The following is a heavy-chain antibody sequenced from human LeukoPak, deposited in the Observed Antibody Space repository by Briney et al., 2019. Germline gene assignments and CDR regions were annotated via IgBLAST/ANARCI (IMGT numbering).Heavy chain of an antibody. D-gene: IGHD6-19*01. CDR2: MNINRGNT. V-gene: IGHV1-8*01. CDR1: GYTFTIYD. Sequence: SVSVSCEASGYTFTIYDINCVPRTTGRGLECMGWMNINRGNTGYTHTSQGRVTKTRNTSISTAYMELSSLRSEDTAVYYCARGYRGSGWFFGTGDFFDYWGQGTLVTVSS. CDR3: ARGYRGSGWFFGTGDFFDY. J-gene: IGHJ4*02.